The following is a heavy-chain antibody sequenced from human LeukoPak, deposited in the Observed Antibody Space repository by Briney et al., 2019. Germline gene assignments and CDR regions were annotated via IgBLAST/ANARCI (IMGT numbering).Heavy chain of an antibody. Sequence: PGGSLRLSCGASGFTFSSYGMHWVRQAPGKGLEWVAVIWYDGSNEYYADSVKGRFTISRDNSKNTVYLQMDNLRAEDAAVYYCARGYGGNSGGFDIWGQGTTVTVSS. D-gene: IGHD4-23*01. J-gene: IGHJ3*02. CDR1: GFTFSSYG. CDR3: ARGYGGNSGGFDI. CDR2: IWYDGSNE. V-gene: IGHV3-33*01.